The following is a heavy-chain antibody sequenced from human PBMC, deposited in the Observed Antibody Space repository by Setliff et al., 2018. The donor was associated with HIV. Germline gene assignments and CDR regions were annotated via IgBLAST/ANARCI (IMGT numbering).Heavy chain of an antibody. CDR2: VYYSGST. CDR1: GGSIRSSSYY. V-gene: IGHV4-39*01. Sequence: PSETLSLTCTVSGGSIRSSSYYWGWIRQPPGKGLEWIGSVYYSGSTYYNPSLESRVTISADMSKNQFSLKLSSVTAADTAVYYCARRHNDYSLYYFDSWGQGTLVTVS. CDR3: ARRHNDYSLYYFDS. D-gene: IGHD5-12*01. J-gene: IGHJ4*02.